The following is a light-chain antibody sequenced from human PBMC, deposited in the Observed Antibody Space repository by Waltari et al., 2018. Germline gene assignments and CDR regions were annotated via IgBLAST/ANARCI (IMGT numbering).Light chain of an antibody. CDR2: DVT. J-gene: IGLJ3*02. CDR1: SSDVDDYNF. Sequence: QSALTQPRSVSGSPGQSVTISCTGISSDVDDYNFVSWYQQHPGKAPKLMIHDVTKRPSGVPDHFSGSKSGNTASLTISGLQAEDEADYYCCSYVGSHTNWVFGGGTKLTVL. CDR3: CSYVGSHTNWV. V-gene: IGLV2-11*01.